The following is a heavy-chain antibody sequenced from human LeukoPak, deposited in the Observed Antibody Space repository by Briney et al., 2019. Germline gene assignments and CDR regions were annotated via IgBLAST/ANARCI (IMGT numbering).Heavy chain of an antibody. Sequence: PGGSLRLSCAASGFTFSSYEMNWVRQAPGKGLEWVSYISSSGSTKYYADSVKGRFTISRDNAKNSLYLQMNSLRAEDTAVYYCVIDPRCSSMSCYRSSFYGMDVWGQGTTVTVSS. CDR3: VIDPRCSSMSCYRSSFYGMDV. J-gene: IGHJ6*02. CDR2: ISSSGSTK. D-gene: IGHD2-2*01. CDR1: GFTFSSYE. V-gene: IGHV3-48*03.